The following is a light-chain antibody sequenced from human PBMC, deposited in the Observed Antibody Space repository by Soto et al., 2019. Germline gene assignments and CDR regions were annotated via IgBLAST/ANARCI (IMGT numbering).Light chain of an antibody. Sequence: QSVLTQPASVSGSPGQSITISCTGTSSDIGSYNYVSWYQQHPGQAPKLIIYDVFNRPSVVSSRFSGSKSGNTASLIISGLQPGDEADYYCGSYTTSSTLVFGGGTKLTVL. CDR3: GSYTTSSTLV. CDR1: SSDIGSYNY. CDR2: DVF. J-gene: IGLJ2*01. V-gene: IGLV2-14*03.